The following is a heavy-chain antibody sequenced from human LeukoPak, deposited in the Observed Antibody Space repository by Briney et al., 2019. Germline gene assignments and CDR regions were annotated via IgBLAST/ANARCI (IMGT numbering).Heavy chain of an antibody. D-gene: IGHD2-21*02. CDR3: ATDRDNSDWQKRFDS. J-gene: IGHJ4*02. V-gene: IGHV3-7*01. Sequence: GGSLRLSCAASASTFSRSYMGWVRQAPGKGLEWVALMRLAGSVTYYVESVKGRFTISRDNTKNLLYLHMNNLRAEDTAVYYCATDRDNSDWQKRFDSWGQGTLVTVSS. CDR2: MRLAGSVT. CDR1: ASTFSRSY.